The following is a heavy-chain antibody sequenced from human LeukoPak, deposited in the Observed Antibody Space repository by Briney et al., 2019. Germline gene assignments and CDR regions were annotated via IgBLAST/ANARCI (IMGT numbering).Heavy chain of an antibody. J-gene: IGHJ4*02. CDR1: GFTFSSYC. Sequence: GGSLRLSCAASGFTFSSYCMHWIRQAPGKGLEWVSRVIRDGSSTNYADSVKGRFTISRDNAKNTLYLQMSSLRAEDTAAYFCVRDGDDFNFDYWGQGSLVTVSS. D-gene: IGHD5-24*01. CDR2: VIRDGSST. V-gene: IGHV3-74*01. CDR3: VRDGDDFNFDY.